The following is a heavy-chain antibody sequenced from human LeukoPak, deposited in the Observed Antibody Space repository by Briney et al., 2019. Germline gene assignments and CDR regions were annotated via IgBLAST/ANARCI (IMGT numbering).Heavy chain of an antibody. J-gene: IGHJ5*02. Sequence: SETLSLTCAVYGGSFSGYYWSWIRQPPGKGLEWIGEINHSGSTNYNPSLKSRVTISVDTSKNQFSLKLSSVTAADTAVYYCARRRLRADWFDPWGQGTLVTVSS. D-gene: IGHD5-12*01. CDR2: INHSGST. CDR3: ARRRLRADWFDP. CDR1: GGSFSGYY. V-gene: IGHV4-34*01.